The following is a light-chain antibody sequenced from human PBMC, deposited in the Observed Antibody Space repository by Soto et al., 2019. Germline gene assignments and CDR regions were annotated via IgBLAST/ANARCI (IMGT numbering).Light chain of an antibody. CDR1: QNIRNF. V-gene: IGKV1-39*01. CDR2: GAS. CDR3: QQCWGTPYS. J-gene: IGKJ4*01. Sequence: DIQMTQSPSSLSASVGDRVTITCRASQNIRNFLNWYQQKPGKAPSLLIAGASRLQSGVPSRFSGSGSGTDFTLTIVSLQPADFASYYCQQCWGTPYSFGEGTKVEIK.